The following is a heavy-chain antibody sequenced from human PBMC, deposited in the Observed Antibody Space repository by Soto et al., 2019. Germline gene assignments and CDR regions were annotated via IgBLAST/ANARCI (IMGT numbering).Heavy chain of an antibody. Sequence: VASVKVSCKASEYTFTSYYMHWLRQAPGQGLEWMGVINPSADSATYSQNFQGRVTMTRDTSTSTVYMELSSLRSEDTAVYYCAREALHYYYGMDVWGQGTTVTVSS. J-gene: IGHJ6*02. CDR3: AREALHYYYGMDV. CDR2: INPSADSA. CDR1: EYTFTSYY. V-gene: IGHV1-46*01.